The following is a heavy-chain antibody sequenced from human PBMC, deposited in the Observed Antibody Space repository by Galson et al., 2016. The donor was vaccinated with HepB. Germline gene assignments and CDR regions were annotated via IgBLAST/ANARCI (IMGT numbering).Heavy chain of an antibody. Sequence: SLRLSCAASGFTFSNVWMNWVRQAPGKGLEWVGRIRSKTAGGTTDYAAPVKGRFTVSRDDSKTTPFLRKSSLKTDDTAVYYCTTEVISMPFNSDYWGQGTLVTVSS. D-gene: IGHD2-2*01. J-gene: IGHJ4*02. CDR1: GFTFSNVW. V-gene: IGHV3-15*01. CDR3: TTEVISMPFNSDY. CDR2: IRSKTAGGTT.